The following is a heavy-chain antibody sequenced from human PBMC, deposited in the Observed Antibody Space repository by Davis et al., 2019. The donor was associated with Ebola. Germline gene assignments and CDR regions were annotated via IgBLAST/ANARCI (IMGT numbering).Heavy chain of an antibody. Sequence: GGSLRLSCAASGFTVSSNYMSWVRQAPGKGLEWVSAISGSGGSTYYADSVKGRFTISRDNSKNTLYLQMNSLRAEDTAVYYCAKDGSWIFDYWGQGTLVTVSS. V-gene: IGHV3-23*01. CDR2: ISGSGGST. J-gene: IGHJ4*02. CDR3: AKDGSWIFDY. D-gene: IGHD1-26*01. CDR1: GFTVSSNY.